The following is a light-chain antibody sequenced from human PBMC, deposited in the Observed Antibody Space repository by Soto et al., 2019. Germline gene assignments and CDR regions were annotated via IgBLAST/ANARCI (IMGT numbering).Light chain of an antibody. CDR1: SSDVGGYNY. V-gene: IGLV2-8*01. J-gene: IGLJ1*01. CDR3: SSYTSSSTLCV. CDR2: DVN. Sequence: QSALTQPPSASGSPGQSVTISCTGTSSDVGGYNYVSWYQQYPGKAPKVMIYDVNKRPSGVPDRFSGSKSGNTASLTISGLQAEDEADYYCSSYTSSSTLCVFGTGTKLTVL.